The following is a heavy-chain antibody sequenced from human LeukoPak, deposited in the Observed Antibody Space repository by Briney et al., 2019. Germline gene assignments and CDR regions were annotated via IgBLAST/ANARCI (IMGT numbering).Heavy chain of an antibody. V-gene: IGHV3-7*01. CDR3: ARHLSGITGYTYGRGIDY. CDR2: IEQDGSDK. Sequence: GGSLRLSCAASGFTFSNYWMSWVRQAPGKGLEWVANIEQDGSDKYYVDSVKGRFTISRDNAKTSLYLQMNSLRAEDTAVYYCARHLSGITGYTYGRGIDYWGQGTLVTVSS. J-gene: IGHJ4*02. CDR1: GFTFSNYW. D-gene: IGHD5-18*01.